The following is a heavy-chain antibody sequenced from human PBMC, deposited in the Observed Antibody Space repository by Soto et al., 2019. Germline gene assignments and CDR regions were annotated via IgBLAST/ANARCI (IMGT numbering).Heavy chain of an antibody. Sequence: QVQLVQSGAEVKKPGSSVKVSCKASGGTFSRYAISWVRQAPGQGLEWMGGIITIFGTANYAQKFQGRVTITADESTSTAYMELSSLRSEDTAVYYCARGKTYYYDSSGYYSRYYYGMDVWGQGTTVAVSS. CDR2: IITIFGTA. J-gene: IGHJ6*02. CDR1: GGTFSRYA. V-gene: IGHV1-69*01. CDR3: ARGKTYYYDSSGYYSRYYYGMDV. D-gene: IGHD3-22*01.